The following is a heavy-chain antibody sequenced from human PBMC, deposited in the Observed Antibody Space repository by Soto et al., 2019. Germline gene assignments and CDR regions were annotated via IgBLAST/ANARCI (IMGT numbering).Heavy chain of an antibody. V-gene: IGHV1-18*01. CDR2: ISAYNGNT. CDR1: GYTFTSYG. CDR3: ARTSGSSSPDNWFDP. Sequence: QVQLVQSGAEVKKPGASVKVSCKASGYTFTSYGISWVRQSPGQGLEWMGWISAYNGNTNNAQKFQGRVAATTDTSTSTAYIELMNLRSDDTAVYYCARTSGSSSPDNWFDPWGQGTLVTVSS. D-gene: IGHD6-13*01. J-gene: IGHJ5*02.